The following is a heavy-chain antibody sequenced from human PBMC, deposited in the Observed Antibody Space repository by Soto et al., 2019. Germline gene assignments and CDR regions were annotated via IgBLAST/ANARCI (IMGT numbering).Heavy chain of an antibody. CDR3: ARLNQDGFDP. CDR2: IKQDGSEK. J-gene: IGHJ5*02. CDR1: GFTFSIYW. D-gene: IGHD2-15*01. Sequence: GGSLKLSCAAPGFTFSIYWMSWVRQAPGKGLEWVANIKQDGSEKYYVDSVKGRFTISRDNAKNSLYLQMNSLRAEDTAVYYCARLNQDGFDPWGKGT. V-gene: IGHV3-7*01.